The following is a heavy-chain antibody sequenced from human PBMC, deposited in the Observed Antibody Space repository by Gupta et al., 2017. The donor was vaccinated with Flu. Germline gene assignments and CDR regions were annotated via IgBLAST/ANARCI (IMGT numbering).Heavy chain of an antibody. Sequence: EVQLLESGGGLVQQGGSLRLSCAASGFTFSRYAMGWVRRALGEGLGWVSAMYYRGSSTFYPESVKGRFTISRDKSKNTLYLQMNSLRAEDTAVYYCTKSIRDGYNDIEHWGQGTLGTVSS. CDR1: GFTFSRYA. CDR2: MYYRGSST. D-gene: IGHD5-24*01. V-gene: IGHV3-23*01. CDR3: TKSIRDGYNDIEH. J-gene: IGHJ1*01.